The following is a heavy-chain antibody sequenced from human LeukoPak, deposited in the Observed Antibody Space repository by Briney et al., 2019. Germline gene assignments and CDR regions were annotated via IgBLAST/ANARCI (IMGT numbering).Heavy chain of an antibody. D-gene: IGHD3-9*01. V-gene: IGHV1-69*04. J-gene: IGHJ4*02. CDR2: IIPILGIA. Sequence: SVKVSCKASGGTFSSYAISWVRQAPGQGLEWMGRIIPILGIANYAQKFQGRVTITADKSTSTAYMELSSLRSEDTAVYYCATTFPGYYYFDYWGQGTLVTVSS. CDR3: ATTFPGYYYFDY. CDR1: GGTFSSYA.